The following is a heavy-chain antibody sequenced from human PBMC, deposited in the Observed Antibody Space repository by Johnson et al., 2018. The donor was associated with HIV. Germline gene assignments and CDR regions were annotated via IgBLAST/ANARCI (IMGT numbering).Heavy chain of an antibody. CDR2: FNNDGNTT. Sequence: VQLVESGGVVVQPGGSLRLSCAASGFTFDNYPMHWVRQAPGKGLVWVSRFNNDGNTTTYADSVKGRFTISRDNAKNTLYLQMDSLRAEDTAVYYCARGPHHSAGTTLRGAFDIWGQGTMVTVSS. CDR3: ARGPHHSAGTTLRGAFDI. V-gene: IGHV3-74*02. J-gene: IGHJ3*02. D-gene: IGHD1-7*01. CDR1: GFTFDNYP.